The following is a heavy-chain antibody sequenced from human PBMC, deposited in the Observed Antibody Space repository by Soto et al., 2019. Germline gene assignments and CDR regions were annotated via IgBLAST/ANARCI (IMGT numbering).Heavy chain of an antibody. D-gene: IGHD6-6*01. CDR2: IYTSGST. CDR1: GGSISSYY. J-gene: IGHJ4*02. CDR3: ARVMEQLALDY. V-gene: IGHV4-4*07. Sequence: QVQLQESGPGLVKPSETLSLTCTASGGSISSYYWSWIRQPAGKGLEWIGRIYTSGSTNYNPSLKSRVTMSVATSKSQFALKLSSVSAADTAVYYCARVMEQLALDYWGQGTLVTVSS.